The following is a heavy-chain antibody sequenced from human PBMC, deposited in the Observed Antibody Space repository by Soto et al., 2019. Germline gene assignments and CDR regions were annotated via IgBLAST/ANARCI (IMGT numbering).Heavy chain of an antibody. Sequence: SVKVSCKASGGTFSSYAISWVRQAPGRGLEWMGGIIPIFGTANYAQKFQGRVTITADESTSTAYMELSSLRSEDTAVYYCARDLYCSGGSCYSEPPDAFDIWGQGTMVTVSS. CDR3: ARDLYCSGGSCYSEPPDAFDI. J-gene: IGHJ3*02. CDR1: GGTFSSYA. D-gene: IGHD2-15*01. V-gene: IGHV1-69*13. CDR2: IIPIFGTA.